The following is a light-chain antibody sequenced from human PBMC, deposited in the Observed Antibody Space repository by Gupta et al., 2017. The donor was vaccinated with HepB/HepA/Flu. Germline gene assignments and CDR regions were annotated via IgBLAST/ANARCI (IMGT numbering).Light chain of an antibody. CDR2: DVS. V-gene: IGLV2-14*03. J-gene: IGLJ1*01. CDR1: RSDIGGYNY. Sequence: QSALTQPASASGSPGPSITISCPGTRSDIGGYNYVSCYQQHPGKSPKLMMYDVSDRPAGVAHRFFGSKAGNTASLTISVRQEEDEADYYCCSDTTSSNLVFGTGTEVTVL. CDR3: CSDTTSSNLV.